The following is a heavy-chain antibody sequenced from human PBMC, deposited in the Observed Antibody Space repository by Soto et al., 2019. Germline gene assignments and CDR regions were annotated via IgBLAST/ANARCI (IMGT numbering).Heavy chain of an antibody. J-gene: IGHJ4*02. CDR3: TTAPFPLYYYDSSGYYWLDY. V-gene: IGHV3-15*01. D-gene: IGHD3-22*01. Sequence: TGGSLRLSCAASGFTFSNAWMSWVRQAPGKGLEWVGRIKSKTDGGTTDYAAPVKGRFTISRDDSKNTLYLQMNSLKTEDTAVYYCTTAPFPLYYYDSSGYYWLDYWGQGTLVTVSS. CDR2: IKSKTDGGTT. CDR1: GFTFSNAW.